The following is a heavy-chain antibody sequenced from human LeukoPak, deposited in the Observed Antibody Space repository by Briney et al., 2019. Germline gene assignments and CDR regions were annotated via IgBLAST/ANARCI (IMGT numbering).Heavy chain of an antibody. V-gene: IGHV4-59*01. J-gene: IGHJ4*02. CDR1: GGSISSYY. D-gene: IGHD6-13*01. CDR3: ARGSLAAAIYYFVY. Sequence: SETLSLTCTVSGGSISSYYWSWIREPPGKGLEWIGYIYYSGSTNYNPSLKSRVTISVDTSKNQFSLKLSSVTAADTAVYYCARGSLAAAIYYFVYWGQGTLVTVSS. CDR2: IYYSGST.